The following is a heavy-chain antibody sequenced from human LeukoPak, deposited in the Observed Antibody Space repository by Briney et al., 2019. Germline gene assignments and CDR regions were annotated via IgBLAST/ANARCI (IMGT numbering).Heavy chain of an antibody. CDR1: GFTFITSG. CDR3: ATDLYYDSSGGDL. D-gene: IGHD3-22*01. V-gene: IGHV3-33*01. CDR2: IWYDGSNK. J-gene: IGHJ2*01. Sequence: PGGSLRLSCAASGFTFITSGMHWVRQAPGKGLEWVAVIWYDGSNKYYADSVKGRFTISRDNSKNTLYLQMDSLGAEDTAVYYCATDLYYDSSGGDLWGRGTLVTVSS.